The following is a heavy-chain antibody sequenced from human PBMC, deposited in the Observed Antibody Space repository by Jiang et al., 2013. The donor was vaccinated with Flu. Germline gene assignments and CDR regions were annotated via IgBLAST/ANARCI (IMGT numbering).Heavy chain of an antibody. CDR3: ARLPHRDGSKPDVDY. Sequence: VQLLESGGGLAQPGESLRLSCAASGFTFTDFAMSWVRQAPGKGLEWVSTVSSSGDSTYYTNSLKGQFTISRDNFKNTVSLQLHSLRAEDTAIYYCARLPHRDGSKPDVDYWGQGTLVTVSP. D-gene: IGHD5-24*01. CDR2: VSSSGDST. CDR1: GFTFTDFA. V-gene: IGHV3-23*01. J-gene: IGHJ4*02.